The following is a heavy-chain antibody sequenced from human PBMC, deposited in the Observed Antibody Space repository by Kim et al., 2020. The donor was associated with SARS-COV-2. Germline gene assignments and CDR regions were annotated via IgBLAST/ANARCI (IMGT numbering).Heavy chain of an antibody. D-gene: IGHD3-10*01. V-gene: IGHV3-15*01. CDR2: IKSKTDGGTT. CDR1: GFTFSNAW. CDR3: TTDLPRDGFGELFPDY. J-gene: IGHJ4*02. Sequence: GGSLRLSCAASGFTFSNAWMSWVRQAPGKGLEWVGRIKSKTDGGTTDYAAPVKGRFTISRDDSKNTLYLQMNSLKTEDTAVYYCTTDLPRDGFGELFPDYWGQGTLVTVSS.